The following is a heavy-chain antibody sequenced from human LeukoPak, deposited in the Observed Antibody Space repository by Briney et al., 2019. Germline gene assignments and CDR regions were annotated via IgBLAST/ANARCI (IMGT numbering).Heavy chain of an antibody. CDR3: ARLKGNIVVVPAAPAHLYYFDY. CDR1: GYSFTSYW. Sequence: GESLKISCKGSGYSFTSYWIGWVRQMPGKGLEWMGIIYPGDSDTRYSPSFQGQVTISADKSISTAYLQWSSLKASDTAMYYCARLKGNIVVVPAAPAHLYYFDYWGQGTLVTVSS. D-gene: IGHD2-2*01. V-gene: IGHV5-51*01. J-gene: IGHJ4*02. CDR2: IYPGDSDT.